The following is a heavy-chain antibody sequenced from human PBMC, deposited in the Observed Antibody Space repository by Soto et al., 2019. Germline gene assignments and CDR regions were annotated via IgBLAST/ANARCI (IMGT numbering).Heavy chain of an antibody. V-gene: IGHV3-74*01. CDR2: IKSEGSST. D-gene: IGHD3-9*01. CDR3: AIGGGDYNYLDY. J-gene: IGHJ4*02. Sequence: EVQLVGTGGGLVQPGGSLRLSCAASGFLFNTYWMFWVRQAPRKGLLWVSRIKSEGSSTNYADSVKGRFTISRDNAKNTLYLQMTSLRAEDTAVYYCAIGGGDYNYLDYWGQGILLTVSS. CDR1: GFLFNTYW.